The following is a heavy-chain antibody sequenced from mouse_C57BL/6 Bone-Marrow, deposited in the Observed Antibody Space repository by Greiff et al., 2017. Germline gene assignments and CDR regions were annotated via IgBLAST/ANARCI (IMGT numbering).Heavy chain of an antibody. CDR1: GYTFIGYW. V-gene: IGHV1-55*01. CDR3: ARRGSGHGFAY. J-gene: IGHJ3*01. Sequence: VQLQQSGAELVKPGASVKMSCKASGYTFIGYWITWVKQRPGQGLEWIGDIYPGSGSTKYNEKFKSKATLTADTSSSTAYMQLSSLTSEDSAVYYVARRGSGHGFAYWGQGTLVTVSS. CDR2: IYPGSGST. D-gene: IGHD3-2*02.